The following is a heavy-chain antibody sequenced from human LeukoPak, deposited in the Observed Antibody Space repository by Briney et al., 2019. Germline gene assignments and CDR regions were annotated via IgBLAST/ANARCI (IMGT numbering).Heavy chain of an antibody. Sequence: GASVKVSCKVSGYTLTELSTHWVRQAPGKGLEWMGGFDPEDGETIYAQKFQGRVTMTGDTSTDTAYMELSSLRSEDTAVYYCATDQGYNSFDYWGRGTLVTVSS. CDR3: ATDQGYNSFDY. D-gene: IGHD5-24*01. V-gene: IGHV1-24*01. CDR1: GYTLTELS. CDR2: FDPEDGET. J-gene: IGHJ4*02.